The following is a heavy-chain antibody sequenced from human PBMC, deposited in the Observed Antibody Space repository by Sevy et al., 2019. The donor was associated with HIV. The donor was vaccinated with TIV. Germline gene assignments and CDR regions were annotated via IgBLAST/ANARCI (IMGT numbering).Heavy chain of an antibody. J-gene: IGHJ1*01. CDR1: GFTFSSYE. CDR3: AREDGSRQYFQY. D-gene: IGHD6-13*01. V-gene: IGHV3-48*03. Sequence: GGSLRLSCVISGFTFSSYEMNWVRQAPGKGLEWVSHISNSGSFIYYEDSVKGRFTISRDNAKNSLYLQMNGLRAEDTAVYYCAREDGSRQYFQYWGQGTLVTVSS. CDR2: ISNSGSFI.